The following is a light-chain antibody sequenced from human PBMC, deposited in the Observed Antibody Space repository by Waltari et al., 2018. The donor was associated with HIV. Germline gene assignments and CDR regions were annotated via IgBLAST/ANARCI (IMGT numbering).Light chain of an antibody. V-gene: IGKV3-15*01. CDR3: QQYSNWPR. Sequence: EALMTQSPATLPVSPGVRATLSCRASRNVDRNLAWYQQKPGRAPRLLIYEASIRATGIPARFSGSGSGTVFTLTISSLQFEDFAVYYWQQYSNWPRFGQGTKVEIK. J-gene: IGKJ1*01. CDR1: RNVDRN. CDR2: EAS.